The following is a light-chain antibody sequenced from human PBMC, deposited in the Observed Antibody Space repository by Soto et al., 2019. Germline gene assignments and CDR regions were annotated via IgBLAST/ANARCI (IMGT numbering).Light chain of an antibody. Sequence: QSALTQPPSASGSPGQSVTISCTGTSSDVGGYNYVSWYQQHPGKAPKLMIYEVSKRPSGVPDRFSGSKSGNTASQTVSGLQAEDEADYYCSSYAGSNKVVFGGGTQLTVL. CDR1: SSDVGGYNY. CDR3: SSYAGSNKVV. CDR2: EVS. J-gene: IGLJ2*01. V-gene: IGLV2-8*01.